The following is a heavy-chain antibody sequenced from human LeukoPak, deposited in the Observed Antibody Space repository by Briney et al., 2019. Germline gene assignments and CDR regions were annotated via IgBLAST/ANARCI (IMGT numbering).Heavy chain of an antibody. V-gene: IGHV3-15*01. CDR2: IKSKTDGGTT. Sequence: PGGSLRLSCAASGFTFSSNAMNWVRQAPGKGLEWVGRIKSKTDGGTTDYAAPVKGRFTISRDDTKNTLYLQMNSLKTEDTAVYYCTTGLNYYDSSGYYYGGVYFDYWGQGTLVTVSS. CDR3: TTGLNYYDSSGYYYGGVYFDY. D-gene: IGHD3-22*01. CDR1: GFTFSSNA. J-gene: IGHJ4*02.